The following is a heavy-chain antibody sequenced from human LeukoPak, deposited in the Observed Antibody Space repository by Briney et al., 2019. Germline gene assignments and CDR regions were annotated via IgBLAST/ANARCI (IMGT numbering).Heavy chain of an antibody. CDR1: GGSVSSSSYY. J-gene: IGHJ5*02. CDR3: ARPSSGWSFDP. Sequence: PSETLSLTCTVSGGSVSSSSYYWGWIRQPPGKGLEWIGSIYYSGSTYYNPSLKSRVSISVDTSKNQFSLKLNSLTAADTAVYYCARPSSGWSFDPWGQGTLVTVSS. CDR2: IYYSGST. V-gene: IGHV4-39*07. D-gene: IGHD6-19*01.